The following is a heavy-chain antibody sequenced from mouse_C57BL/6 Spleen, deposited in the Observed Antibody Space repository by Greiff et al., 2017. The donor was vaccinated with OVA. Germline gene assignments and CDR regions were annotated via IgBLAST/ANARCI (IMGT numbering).Heavy chain of an antibody. Sequence: VQLKESGPGLVKPSQSLSLTCSVTGYSITSGYYWNWIRQFPGNKLEWMGYISYDGSNNYNPSLKNRISITRDTSKNQFFLKLNSVTTEDTATYYCARGGTGTVAWFAYWGQGTLVTVSA. CDR1: GYSITSGYY. D-gene: IGHD4-1*01. J-gene: IGHJ3*01. V-gene: IGHV3-6*01. CDR2: ISYDGSN. CDR3: ARGGTGTVAWFAY.